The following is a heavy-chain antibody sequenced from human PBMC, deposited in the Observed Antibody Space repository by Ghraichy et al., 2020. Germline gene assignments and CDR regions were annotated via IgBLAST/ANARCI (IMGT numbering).Heavy chain of an antibody. CDR1: GFIFSDFY. V-gene: IGHV3-11*01. Sequence: LSLTCAASGFIFSDFYMSWIRQAPGKGLEWISYISSSGTNIYYADSVKGRFTISRDNAKNSLYLQMNSLRAEDTAVYYCARVSEGYSYGPWDVWGQGTTVTVSS. CDR2: ISSSGTNI. CDR3: ARVSEGYSYGPWDV. J-gene: IGHJ6*02. D-gene: IGHD5-18*01.